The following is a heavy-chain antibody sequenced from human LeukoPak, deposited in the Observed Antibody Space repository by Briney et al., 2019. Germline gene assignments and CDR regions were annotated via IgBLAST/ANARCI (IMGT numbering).Heavy chain of an antibody. CDR2: INHSGST. CDR1: GGSFSGYY. CDR3: AGVNTVTTPGHYFDY. V-gene: IGHV4-34*01. J-gene: IGHJ4*02. D-gene: IGHD4-17*01. Sequence: SETLSLTCAVYGGSFSGYYWSWIRQPPGKGLEWIGEINHSGSTNYNPSLKSRVTILVDTSKNQFSLKLSSVTAADTAVYYCAGVNTVTTPGHYFDYWGQGTLVTVSS.